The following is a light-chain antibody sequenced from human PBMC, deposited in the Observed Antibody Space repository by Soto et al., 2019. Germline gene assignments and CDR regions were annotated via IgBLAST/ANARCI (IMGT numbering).Light chain of an antibody. CDR3: QQYNNWPWLT. V-gene: IGKV3-15*01. CDR1: QSVISY. Sequence: EVVMTQSPVTLSVSPGEGDTLSCRASQSVISYLAWYQQKPGQAPRLLIYGASTRATDVPARFSGSGSGTEFTLTLSSLQPEDFGVYYCQQYNNWPWLTFGGGTKVEI. CDR2: GAS. J-gene: IGKJ4*01.